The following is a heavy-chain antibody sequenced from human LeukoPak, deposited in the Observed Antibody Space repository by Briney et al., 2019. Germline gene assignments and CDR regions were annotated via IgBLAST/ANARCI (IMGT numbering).Heavy chain of an antibody. V-gene: IGHV3-7*01. CDR2: IKQDGSEK. J-gene: IGHJ6*02. D-gene: IGHD5-12*01. Sequence: GGSLRLSCAASGFTVSSNYMTWVRQAPGKGLEWVANIKQDGSEKYYVDSVKGRFTISRDNAKNSLYLQMNSLRAEDTAVYYCARSSYDPYYYYGMDVWGQGTTVTVSS. CDR3: ARSSYDPYYYYGMDV. CDR1: GFTVSSNY.